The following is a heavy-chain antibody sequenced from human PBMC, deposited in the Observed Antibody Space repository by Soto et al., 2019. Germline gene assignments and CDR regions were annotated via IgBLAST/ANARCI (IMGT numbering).Heavy chain of an antibody. D-gene: IGHD6-13*01. Sequence: PSQILSLTGTVSVGSISSSSYYWGWIRQPPVKGLEWMGSIYYSGITYYNPSLNSRVTIPVDTSQNQFSLKLSPVPAADTAVYYCATTGYSSQYLHYYYSGMDVWGQVTTPTVSS. CDR1: VGSISSSSYY. CDR2: IYYSGIT. V-gene: IGHV4-39*01. CDR3: ATTGYSSQYLHYYYSGMDV. J-gene: IGHJ6*02.